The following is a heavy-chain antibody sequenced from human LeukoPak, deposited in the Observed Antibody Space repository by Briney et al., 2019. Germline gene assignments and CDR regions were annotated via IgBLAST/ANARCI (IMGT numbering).Heavy chain of an antibody. V-gene: IGHV3-23*01. D-gene: IGHD6-13*01. J-gene: IGHJ5*02. Sequence: GGSLRLSCAASGFTFSSYAMSWVRQAPGKGLEWVSGISGSGGSTHYADSVKGRFTISRDNSKNTLYVQMNNLRVEDTAVYYCVKDPWDIAAAGTLNWFDPWGQGTLVIVSS. CDR3: VKDPWDIAAAGTLNWFDP. CDR1: GFTFSSYA. CDR2: ISGSGGST.